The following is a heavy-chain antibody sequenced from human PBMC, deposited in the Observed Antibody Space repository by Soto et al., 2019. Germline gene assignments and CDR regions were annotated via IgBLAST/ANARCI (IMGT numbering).Heavy chain of an antibody. CDR2: IYYSGIT. Sequence: NPSEPPSLTCTVSGVSITNSSYYWGWIRRPPGKGLEWIGTIYYSGITYYNPSLKSRVTISVDTSKNQFSLKLTSVTAADTAVYYCARHGSNWGQGTLVTVSS. CDR1: GVSITNSSYY. V-gene: IGHV4-39*01. CDR3: ARHGSN. J-gene: IGHJ4*02.